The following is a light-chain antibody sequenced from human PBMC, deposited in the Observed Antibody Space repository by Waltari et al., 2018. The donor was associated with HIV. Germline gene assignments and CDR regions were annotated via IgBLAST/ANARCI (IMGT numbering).Light chain of an antibody. CDR1: SSNIEFNY. V-gene: IGLV1-47*01. CDR2: KND. CDR3: AAWDDRLSGRV. J-gene: IGLJ1*01. Sequence: QSVLTPPPSASGTPGQRVTISCSGSSSNIEFNYVYWYQQVPGTAPKLLIYKNDQWPSGVPDRFSASKSGTSASLVISGLLSEDEADYYCAAWDDRLSGRVFGTGTRVTVL.